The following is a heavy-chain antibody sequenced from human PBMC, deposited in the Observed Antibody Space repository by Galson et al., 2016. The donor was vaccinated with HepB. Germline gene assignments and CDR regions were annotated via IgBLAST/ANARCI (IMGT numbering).Heavy chain of an antibody. D-gene: IGHD5-24*01. J-gene: IGHJ4*02. Sequence: QSGAEVKKAGESLKISCQASGYTLTNYWIGWVRQLPGKGLEWMGPIRPGFSTTYHSPSLQGQVTISADKSLKIAYLPWSSLRASDNGFYFCASARDGKFFFDYWAQGTLVTVSS. CDR3: ASARDGKFFFDY. CDR1: GYTLTNYW. V-gene: IGHV5-51*01. CDR2: IRPGFSTT.